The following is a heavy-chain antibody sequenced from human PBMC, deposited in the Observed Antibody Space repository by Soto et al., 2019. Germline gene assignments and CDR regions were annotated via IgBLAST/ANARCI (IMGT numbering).Heavy chain of an antibody. CDR1: GFTFSSYG. Sequence: QVQLVESGGGVVQPGRSLRLSCAASGFTFSSYGMHWVRQAPGKGLEWVAVIWYDGSNKYYADSVKGRFTISRDNSKNTLYLQMNSLRAEDTAVYYCARVPGIAAAGTYGAFDIWAQGTMVTVSS. V-gene: IGHV3-33*01. CDR2: IWYDGSNK. D-gene: IGHD6-13*01. J-gene: IGHJ3*02. CDR3: ARVPGIAAAGTYGAFDI.